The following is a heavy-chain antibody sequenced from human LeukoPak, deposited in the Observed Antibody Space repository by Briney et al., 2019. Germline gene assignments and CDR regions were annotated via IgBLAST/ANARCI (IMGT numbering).Heavy chain of an antibody. CDR2: IIPIFGTA. J-gene: IGHJ4*02. Sequence: ASVTVSCKASGGTFSSYAISWVRQAPGQGLEWMGRIIPIFGTANYAQKFQGRVTVTADKSTSTAYMELSSLRSEDTAVYYCARDGYYYDSSGTPPDYWGQGTLVTVSS. CDR3: ARDGYYYDSSGTPPDY. CDR1: GGTFSSYA. V-gene: IGHV1-69*06. D-gene: IGHD3-22*01.